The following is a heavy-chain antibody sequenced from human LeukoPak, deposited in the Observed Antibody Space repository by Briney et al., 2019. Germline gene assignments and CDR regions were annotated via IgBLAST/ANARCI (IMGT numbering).Heavy chain of an antibody. J-gene: IGHJ4*02. CDR2: IYNSGST. D-gene: IGHD6-19*01. CDR3: ARAGSGGAKFDY. CDR1: GGSISSYY. Sequence: SETLSLTCTVSGGSISSYYWCWVRQPPGKGLEWIGYIYNSGSTNYNPSLKSRVTISMDTSKNQFSLNLSSVTAADTAVYYCARAGSGGAKFDYWGQGTLVTVSS. V-gene: IGHV4-59*01.